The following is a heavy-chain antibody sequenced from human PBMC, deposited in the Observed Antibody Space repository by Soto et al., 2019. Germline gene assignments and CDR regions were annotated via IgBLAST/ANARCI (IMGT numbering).Heavy chain of an antibody. CDR2: ISGSGGST. J-gene: IGHJ4*02. CDR1: GFTFSSYA. CDR3: AKGGTAANQWLANAEGTCYFDY. Sequence: GGSLRLSCAASGFTFSSYAMSCVRQAPGKGLEWVSAISGSGGSTYYADSVKGRFTISRDNSKNTLYLQMNSLRAEDTAVYYCAKGGTAANQWLANAEGTCYFDYWGQGTLVTVSS. V-gene: IGHV3-23*01. D-gene: IGHD6-19*01.